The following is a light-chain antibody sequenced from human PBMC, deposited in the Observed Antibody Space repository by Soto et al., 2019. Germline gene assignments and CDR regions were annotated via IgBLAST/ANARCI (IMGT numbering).Light chain of an antibody. Sequence: EIVLTQSPATLSLSPGERATLSCRASQSVSSYLAWYQQKPGQAPRLLIYGASNSATGIPARFSGSGSGTDFNLTISSRESEDFAVYYCQHRVKWLGTFGQGTKLEIK. J-gene: IGKJ2*01. V-gene: IGKV3-11*01. CDR1: QSVSSY. CDR2: GAS. CDR3: QHRVKWLGT.